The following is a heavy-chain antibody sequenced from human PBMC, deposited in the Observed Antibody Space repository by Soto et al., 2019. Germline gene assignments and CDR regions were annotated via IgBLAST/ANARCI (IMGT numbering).Heavy chain of an antibody. D-gene: IGHD3-16*02. CDR2: ISESGHHT. J-gene: IGHJ2*01. V-gene: IGHV3-23*01. CDR3: TKSDGCGGGACYTGTYYYFDV. CDR1: GFPSSTYA. Sequence: DVQLLESGGGLVEPGGSLTLSCAASGFPSSTYALNWVRQAPGKGPEWVSTISESGHHTHYADSVKGRFTISRDKSKNTLSLQMNSPRVDDTAIYYCTKSDGCGGGACYTGTYYYFDVRGRGTLVTVSS.